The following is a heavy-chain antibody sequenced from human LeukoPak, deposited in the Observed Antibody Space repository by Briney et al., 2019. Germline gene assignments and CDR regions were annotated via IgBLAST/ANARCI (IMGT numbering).Heavy chain of an antibody. CDR3: AKRYYDFPLDY. Sequence: GGSLRPSCAASGFTFSIYAMNWVRQAPGKGLEWVSSISANGGETHYADSVKGRFTISRGNSKNTLYLRINNPRVEDTAVYYCAKRYYDFPLDYWGQGTLVTVSS. D-gene: IGHD3-3*01. CDR2: ISANGGET. J-gene: IGHJ4*02. CDR1: GFTFSIYA. V-gene: IGHV3-23*01.